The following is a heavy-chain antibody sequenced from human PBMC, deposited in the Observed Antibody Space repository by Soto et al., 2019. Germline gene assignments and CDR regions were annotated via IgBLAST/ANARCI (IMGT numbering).Heavy chain of an antibody. CDR2: IYYSGRT. J-gene: IGHJ4*02. CDR3: ARDSGYGDPFDY. D-gene: IGHD5-18*01. CDR1: GGSISSYY. Sequence: PSETLSLTCTVSGGSISSYYWSWIRQPPGKGLEWIGYIYYSGRTNYNPSLKSRVTISVDTSKNQFSLKLSSVTAADTAVYYCARDSGYGDPFDYWGQGTLVTVSS. V-gene: IGHV4-59*01.